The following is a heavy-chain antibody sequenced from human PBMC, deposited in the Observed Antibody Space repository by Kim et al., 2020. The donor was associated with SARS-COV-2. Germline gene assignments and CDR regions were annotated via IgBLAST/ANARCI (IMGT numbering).Heavy chain of an antibody. J-gene: IGHJ4*02. Sequence: SVKGRFTISRDNAKSSLYLQMNSLRVEDTAVYFCVKTSASLGNTADRPFDCWGQGTLVTVSS. CDR3: VKTSASLGNTADRPFDC. V-gene: IGHV3-11*06. D-gene: IGHD2-21*02.